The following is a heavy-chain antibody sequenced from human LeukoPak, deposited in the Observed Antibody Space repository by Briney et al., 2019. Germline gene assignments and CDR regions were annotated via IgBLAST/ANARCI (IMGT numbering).Heavy chain of an antibody. CDR2: INYSGNT. J-gene: IGHJ4*02. CDR3: ARHGQDTGNFYAHFDY. Sequence: SETLSLTCTVSGGSIRTNYWSWIRQTPGKGLEWIAYINYSGNTNDNPSLKSRVTISVDTSKSQFSLKLSSVTAADTAVYYCARHGQDTGNFYAHFDYWGQGTLVTVSS. V-gene: IGHV4-59*08. D-gene: IGHD1-26*01. CDR1: GGSIRTNY.